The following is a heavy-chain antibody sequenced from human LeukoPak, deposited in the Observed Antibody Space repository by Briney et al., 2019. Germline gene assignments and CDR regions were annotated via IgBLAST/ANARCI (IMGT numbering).Heavy chain of an antibody. CDR1: GDSISSGDYY. CDR2: INHSGST. Sequence: TSETLSLTCTVSGDSISSGDYYWSWIRQPPGKGLEWIGEINHSGSTNYNPSLKSRVTISVDTSKNQFSLKLSSVTAADTAVYYCARPTIALLAFDIWGQGTMVTVSS. J-gene: IGHJ3*02. CDR3: ARPTIALLAFDI. D-gene: IGHD5-24*01. V-gene: IGHV4-39*07.